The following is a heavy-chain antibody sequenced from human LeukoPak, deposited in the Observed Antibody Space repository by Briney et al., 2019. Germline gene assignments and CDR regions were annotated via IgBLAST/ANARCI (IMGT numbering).Heavy chain of an antibody. V-gene: IGHV4-4*07. J-gene: IGHJ6*03. Sequence: SETLSLTCTVSGGSISSYYWSWIRQPAGKGLEWIGRIYTSGSTNYNPSLKSRVTMSVDTSKNQFSLKLSSVTAADTAAYYCARDRRDGYKTYYYYYYMDVWGKGTTVTISS. D-gene: IGHD5-24*01. CDR1: GGSISSYY. CDR3: ARDRRDGYKTYYYYYYMDV. CDR2: IYTSGST.